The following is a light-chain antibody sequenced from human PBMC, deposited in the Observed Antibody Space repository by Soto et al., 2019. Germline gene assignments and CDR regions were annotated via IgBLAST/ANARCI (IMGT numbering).Light chain of an antibody. J-gene: IGKJ5*01. V-gene: IGKV1-39*01. Sequence: DLQMTQFPSSLSASVGDRVTITCRASQNIGIFLNWYQQKPGRAPNLLIYGASSLHGGVPSRFSGSGSGTDFTLTINGLQPEDFTAYYCQQSYSTLITFGQGTRLEIK. CDR1: QNIGIF. CDR2: GAS. CDR3: QQSYSTLIT.